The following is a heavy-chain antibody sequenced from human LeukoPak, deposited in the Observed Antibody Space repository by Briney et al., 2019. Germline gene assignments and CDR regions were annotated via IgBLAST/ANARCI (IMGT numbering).Heavy chain of an antibody. CDR3: AREVYRIGVGGFDP. D-gene: IGHD6-19*01. CDR1: GFSFDDYD. CDR2: IDWKGRPT. J-gene: IGHJ5*02. Sequence: GGSLGLSCAASGFSFDDYDMAWLRQAPGKGLEWVSDIDWKGRPTSYADSVKGRFTISRDNAQKSLYLQMDSLRAEDTALYYCAREVYRIGVGGFDPWGQGTLVIVSS. V-gene: IGHV3-20*04.